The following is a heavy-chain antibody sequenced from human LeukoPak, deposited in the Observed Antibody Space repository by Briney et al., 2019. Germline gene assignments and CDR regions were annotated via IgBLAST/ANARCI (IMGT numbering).Heavy chain of an antibody. CDR3: ARLRFYDSTGHSPGHYMDV. D-gene: IGHD3-22*01. Sequence: SETLSLTCTVSGGPIYSYYWSWIRQTAGKGLEWIGRLYPGVSPNYNPSLKSRVTMSVDTSKKQFALKLNTVTAADTAVYYCARLRFYDSTGHSPGHYMDVWGKGTTVTVSS. V-gene: IGHV4-4*07. CDR1: GGPIYSYY. CDR2: LYPGVSP. J-gene: IGHJ6*03.